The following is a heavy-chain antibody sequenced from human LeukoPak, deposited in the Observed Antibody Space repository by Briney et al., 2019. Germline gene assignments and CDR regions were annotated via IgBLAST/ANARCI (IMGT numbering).Heavy chain of an antibody. V-gene: IGHV1-8*03. CDR2: MNPNSGNT. J-gene: IGHJ6*03. CDR1: GYTFTSYD. D-gene: IGHD2-15*01. Sequence: ASVKVSCKASGYTFTSYDINWVRQATGQGLEWMGWMNPNSGNTGYAQKFQGRVTITRNTSISTAYMELSSLRSEDTAVYYCARGNLFGADSYYYMDVWGKGTTVTVSS. CDR3: ARGNLFGADSYYYMDV.